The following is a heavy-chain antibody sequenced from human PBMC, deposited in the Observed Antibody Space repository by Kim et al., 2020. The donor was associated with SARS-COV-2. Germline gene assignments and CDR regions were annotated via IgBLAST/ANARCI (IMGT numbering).Heavy chain of an antibody. Sequence: GGSLRLSCTASGFNFSSNWMTWVRQSPGKGLEWVAYIDETGRDAYYVDSAKGRFSISRDNAKNSLFLQMNSLRTEDTALYYCARDLSVAGAGSHLLGRGT. V-gene: IGHV3-7*03. D-gene: IGHD6-13*01. CDR3: ARDLSVAGAGSHL. J-gene: IGHJ2*01. CDR2: IDETGRDA. CDR1: GFNFSSNW.